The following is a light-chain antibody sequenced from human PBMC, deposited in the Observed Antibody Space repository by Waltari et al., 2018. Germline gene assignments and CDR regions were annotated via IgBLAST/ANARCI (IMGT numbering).Light chain of an antibody. CDR1: SADIGRYNL. Sequence: QSALTQPASVSGSPGQSITISCSGTSADIGRYNLVAWYQQLPGNAPKLVIYEVTERPSELSNRFSGSKSDNTASLTISGLQAEDEADYYCSSFESSRTWVFGGGTKLTVL. CDR3: SSFESSRTWV. V-gene: IGLV2-23*02. CDR2: EVT. J-gene: IGLJ3*02.